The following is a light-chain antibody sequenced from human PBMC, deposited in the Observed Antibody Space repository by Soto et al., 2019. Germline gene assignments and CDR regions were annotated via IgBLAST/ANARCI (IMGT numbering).Light chain of an antibody. CDR2: EVT. CDR1: SSDVGNYNL. CDR3: SSYAGSSTFAV. Sequence: QSALTQPASVSGSPGQSITISCTGTSSDVGNYNLVSWYQHHPGNAPKLMIYEVTKRPSGVSNRFSGSKSGNTASLTISGLQAEDEADYFCSSYAGSSTFAVFGGGTKLTVL. V-gene: IGLV2-23*02. J-gene: IGLJ3*02.